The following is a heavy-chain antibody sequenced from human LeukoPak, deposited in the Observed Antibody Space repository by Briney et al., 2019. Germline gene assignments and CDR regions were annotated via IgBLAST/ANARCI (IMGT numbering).Heavy chain of an antibody. CDR1: GFTFSSYA. V-gene: IGHV3-23*01. Sequence: PGGSLRLSCAASGFTFSSYAMYWVRQAPGKGLEWVSAIGGSGGSTYYADSVKGRFTISRDNPKNTLYLQMNGLRAEDTAVYYCAKAGIGGSSLYYFDYWGQGTLVTVSS. CDR3: AKAGIGGSSLYYFDY. CDR2: IGGSGGST. J-gene: IGHJ4*02. D-gene: IGHD6-6*01.